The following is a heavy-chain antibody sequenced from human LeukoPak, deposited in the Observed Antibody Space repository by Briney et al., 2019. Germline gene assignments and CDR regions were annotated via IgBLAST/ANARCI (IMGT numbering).Heavy chain of an antibody. V-gene: IGHV3-23*01. CDR3: AKDQYSGSSILGCFDC. Sequence: GGSLRLSCAASRFTFSSYAMSWVRQAPGKGLEWVSAISGDGCNTYYADSVKGRFTISRDNSKNTLYLQINSLRAEDTSVYYCAKDQYSGSSILGCFDCWGQGTLVTVSS. CDR1: RFTFSSYA. CDR2: ISGDGCNT. J-gene: IGHJ4*02. D-gene: IGHD1-26*01.